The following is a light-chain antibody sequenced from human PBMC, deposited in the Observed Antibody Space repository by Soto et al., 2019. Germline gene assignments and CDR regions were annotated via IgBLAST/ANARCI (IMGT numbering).Light chain of an antibody. J-gene: IGKJ1*01. CDR3: QRYYRYPWM. CDR1: QGISTY. V-gene: IGKV1-16*01. Sequence: DIQMTQSPSSLSASVGDRVTITGRASQGISTYLGWYQHKPGKVPKSLIYSASSLQSGVPSRFSASGSTTEFPLTISDMKPEDFAIYYCQRYYRYPWMFGQGTNVGIK. CDR2: SAS.